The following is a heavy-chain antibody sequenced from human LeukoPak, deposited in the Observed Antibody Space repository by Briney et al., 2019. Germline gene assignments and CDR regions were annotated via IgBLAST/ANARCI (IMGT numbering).Heavy chain of an antibody. Sequence: GGSLRLSCAASGFTVSTKYMSWVRQAPGKGLEWVSVIYSGGRTYYADSVKGRFTISRDNSKNTLYLQMNSLRAEDTAVYYCARAGPSSSWHQFDYWGQGTLVTASS. CDR2: IYSGGRT. J-gene: IGHJ4*02. CDR1: GFTVSTKY. D-gene: IGHD6-13*01. CDR3: ARAGPSSSWHQFDY. V-gene: IGHV3-66*01.